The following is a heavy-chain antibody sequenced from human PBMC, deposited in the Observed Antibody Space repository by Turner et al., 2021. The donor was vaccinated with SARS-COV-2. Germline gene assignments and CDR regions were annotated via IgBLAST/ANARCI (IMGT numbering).Heavy chain of an antibody. CDR3: ARIMWWELAYGMDV. D-gene: IGHD1-26*01. CDR1: GFSLSNAKMG. Sequence: QVTLKESGPVLVKPTEPLTLTCTVPGFSLSNAKMGVSWIRQPPGKALEWLAHIFSNDEKSYSTSLKSRLTISKDTSKSQVVLTMTSMDPVDTATYYCARIMWWELAYGMDVWGQGTTVTVSS. J-gene: IGHJ6*02. V-gene: IGHV2-26*01. CDR2: IFSNDEK.